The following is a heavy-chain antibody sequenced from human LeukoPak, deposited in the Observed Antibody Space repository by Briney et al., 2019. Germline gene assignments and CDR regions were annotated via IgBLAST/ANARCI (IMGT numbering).Heavy chain of an antibody. Sequence: GGSLRLSCAASGFTFSSYGIHWVRQAPGKGLEWVAFVRYDGNDKYYADSVKGRFTISRDNSKSTLYIQMNSLRAEDTAVYYCARAKPKNMVRGLIMRRESRYYFDYWGQGTLVTVSS. CDR2: VRYDGNDK. D-gene: IGHD3-10*01. CDR3: ARAKPKNMVRGLIMRRESRYYFDY. V-gene: IGHV3-30*02. J-gene: IGHJ4*02. CDR1: GFTFSSYG.